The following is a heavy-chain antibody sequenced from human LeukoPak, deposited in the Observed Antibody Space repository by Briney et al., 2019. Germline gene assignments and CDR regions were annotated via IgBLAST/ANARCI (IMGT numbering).Heavy chain of an antibody. Sequence: GESLQISCKGSGYSFTSYWIGWVRQMPGKGLEWMGIIYSGDSDTRYSPSFQGQVTISADKSISTAYLQWSSLKASDTAMYYCARPYCSSTSCPLDDAFDIWGQGTMVTVSS. D-gene: IGHD2-2*01. J-gene: IGHJ3*02. CDR2: IYSGDSDT. CDR1: GYSFTSYW. V-gene: IGHV5-51*01. CDR3: ARPYCSSTSCPLDDAFDI.